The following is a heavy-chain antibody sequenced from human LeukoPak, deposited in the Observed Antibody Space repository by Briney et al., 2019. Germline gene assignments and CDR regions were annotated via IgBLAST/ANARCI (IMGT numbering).Heavy chain of an antibody. V-gene: IGHV1-46*01. CDR2: INPSGGST. J-gene: IGHJ1*01. D-gene: IGHD1-26*01. CDR3: ARDNSGSYSGRAEYFQH. CDR1: GYTFTSYY. Sequence: ASVKVSCKASGYTFTSYYMHWVRQAPRQELEWMGIINPSGGSTSYAQKFQGRVTMTRDTSTSTVYMELSSLRSEDTAVYYCARDNSGSYSGRAEYFQHWGQGTLVTVSS.